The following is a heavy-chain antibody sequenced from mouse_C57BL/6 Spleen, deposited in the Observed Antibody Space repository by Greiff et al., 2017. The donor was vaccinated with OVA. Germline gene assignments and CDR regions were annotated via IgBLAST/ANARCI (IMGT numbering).Heavy chain of an antibody. Sequence: EVKLQESGPELVKPGASVKIPCKASGYTFTDYNMDWVKQSHGKSLEWIGDINPNNGGTIYNQKFKGKATLTVDKSSSTAYMELRSLTSEDTAVYYCARRGHLLWGYFDVWGTGTTVTVSS. CDR1: GYTFTDYN. CDR3: ARRGHLLWGYFDV. V-gene: IGHV1-18*01. J-gene: IGHJ1*03. CDR2: INPNNGGT. D-gene: IGHD2-1*01.